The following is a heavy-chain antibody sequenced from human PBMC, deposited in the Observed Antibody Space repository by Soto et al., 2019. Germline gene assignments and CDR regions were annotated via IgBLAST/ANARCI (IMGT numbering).Heavy chain of an antibody. J-gene: IGHJ4*02. CDR3: ARQHNDLWSDSPDFDY. V-gene: IGHV1-18*04. CDR2: ITAYNGKT. D-gene: IGHD3-3*01. Sequence: ASVKVSCKASRYTFSNYGVSWVRQAPGQGLEWLGWITAYNGKTNYAHNFEGRVAMTIDTSTSTAYMELRSLRSDDTAVYYCARQHNDLWSDSPDFDYWGQGTLVTVSS. CDR1: RYTFSNYG.